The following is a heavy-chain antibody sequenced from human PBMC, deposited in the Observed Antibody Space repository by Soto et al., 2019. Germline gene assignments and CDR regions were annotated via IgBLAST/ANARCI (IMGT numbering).Heavy chain of an antibody. J-gene: IGHJ6*02. V-gene: IGHV3-33*01. CDR1: GFTFSSYG. Sequence: RRLSCAASGFTFSSYGMHWVRQAPGKGLEWVAVIWYDGSNKYYADSVKGRFTISRDNSKNTLYLQMNSLRAEDTAVYYCARDNPSVPYGMDVWGQGTTVTVSS. D-gene: IGHD1-1*01. CDR2: IWYDGSNK. CDR3: ARDNPSVPYGMDV.